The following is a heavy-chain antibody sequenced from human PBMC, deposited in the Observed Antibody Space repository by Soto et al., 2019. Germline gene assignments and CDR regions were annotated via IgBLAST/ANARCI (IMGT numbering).Heavy chain of an antibody. CDR1: GFTFSNDW. Sequence: EVQLVESGGGLVQPGGSLRLSCAASGFTFSNDWMHWVRQAAGKVLVWVSRINMDGSSTNYADSVKGRFTISRDNAKNTLYLQMNSLRVVETAIYFCARGPRGVYGNDYWGQGALVTVSS. CDR3: ARGPRGVYGNDY. D-gene: IGHD4-4*01. V-gene: IGHV3-74*01. CDR2: INMDGSST. J-gene: IGHJ4*02.